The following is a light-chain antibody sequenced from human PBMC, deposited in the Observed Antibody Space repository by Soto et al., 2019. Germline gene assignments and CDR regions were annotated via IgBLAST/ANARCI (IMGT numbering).Light chain of an antibody. Sequence: DIVMTQSPESLAVSLGERATINCKSSQSVLYSSNNKNYIAWFQQKPGQAPKLLIYWASTRESGVPDRFSGSESGKDFTLTISSLQAEDVGVYYCQQYYTSPYTFGQGTKLEIK. CDR2: WAS. CDR3: QQYYTSPYT. CDR1: QSVLYSSNNKNY. V-gene: IGKV4-1*01. J-gene: IGKJ2*01.